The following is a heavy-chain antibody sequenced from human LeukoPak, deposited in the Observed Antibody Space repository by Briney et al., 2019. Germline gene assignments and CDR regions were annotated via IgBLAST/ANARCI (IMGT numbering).Heavy chain of an antibody. CDR3: ARLERGYQAFDY. V-gene: IGHV4-59*08. Sequence: PSETLSLTRTVSGGSISSYYWSWIRPPPGEGREWIGYIYYSGRTNYNPSLKSRVTISVDTSKNQFSLKLSSVTAADTAVYYCARLERGYQAFDYWGQGTLVTVSS. J-gene: IGHJ4*02. CDR2: IYYSGRT. CDR1: GGSISSYY. D-gene: IGHD3-22*01.